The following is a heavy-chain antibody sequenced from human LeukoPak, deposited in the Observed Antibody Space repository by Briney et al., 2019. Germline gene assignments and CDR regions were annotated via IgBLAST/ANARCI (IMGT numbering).Heavy chain of an antibody. J-gene: IGHJ4*02. Sequence: ASVKVSCKASGYTFTSYGISWVRQAPGQGLEWMGWISAYNGNTNYAQKLQGRVTMTTDTSTSTAYMELRSLRSDDTAVYYCARDIVLMVYAQALGYWGQGTLVTVSS. V-gene: IGHV1-18*01. CDR2: ISAYNGNT. CDR3: ARDIVLMVYAQALGY. D-gene: IGHD2-8*01. CDR1: GYTFTSYG.